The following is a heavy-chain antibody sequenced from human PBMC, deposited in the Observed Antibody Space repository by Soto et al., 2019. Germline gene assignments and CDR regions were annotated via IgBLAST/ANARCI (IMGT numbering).Heavy chain of an antibody. V-gene: IGHV3-49*03. Sequence: GGSLRLSCTASGFTFGDYAMSWFRQAPGKGLEWVGFIRSKAYGGTTEYAASVKGRFTISRDDSKSIAYLQMNSLKTEDTAVYYCTRGEKRPYCSSTSCPNWFDPWGQGTLVTVSS. D-gene: IGHD2-2*01. J-gene: IGHJ5*02. CDR1: GFTFGDYA. CDR3: TRGEKRPYCSSTSCPNWFDP. CDR2: IRSKAYGGTT.